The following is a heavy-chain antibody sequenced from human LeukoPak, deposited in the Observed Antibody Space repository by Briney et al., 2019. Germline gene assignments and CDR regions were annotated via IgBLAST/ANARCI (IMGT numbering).Heavy chain of an antibody. CDR2: IYSGGST. J-gene: IGHJ4*02. CDR1: GFTVSSNY. CDR3: AKSEANYGSGSYYKN. V-gene: IGHV3-53*01. D-gene: IGHD3-10*01. Sequence: GGSLRLSCAASGFTVSSNYMSWVRQAPGKGLEWVSVIYSGGSTYYADSVKGRFTISRDNSKNTLYLQMNSLRAEDTAVYYCAKSEANYGSGSYYKNWGQGTLVTVSS.